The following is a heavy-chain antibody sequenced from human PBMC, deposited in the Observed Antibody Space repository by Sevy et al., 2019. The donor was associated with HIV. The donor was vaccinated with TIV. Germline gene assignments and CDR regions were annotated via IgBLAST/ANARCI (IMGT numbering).Heavy chain of an antibody. CDR3: ARAPTDFWTEGMDV. Sequence: ASVKVSCKASGYAFTGYYIHWVRQAPGQGLEWMGRINPISGGTDDSQPFQGRVTMTRDTSISTAYMDITRLTSDDTAVYYCARAPTDFWTEGMDVWGQGTVVTVSS. J-gene: IGHJ6*02. CDR1: GYAFTGYY. V-gene: IGHV1-2*06. CDR2: INPISGGT. D-gene: IGHD3-3*01.